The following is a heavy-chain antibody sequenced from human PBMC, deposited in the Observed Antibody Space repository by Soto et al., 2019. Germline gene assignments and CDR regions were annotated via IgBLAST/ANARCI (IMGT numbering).Heavy chain of an antibody. Sequence: PGGSLRLSCVGSGFTFSSYEMNWVRQAPGKGLEWVSYIISTGGTRYYAESVKGRFTISRDNAKNSLYLQMNSLRADDTAVYYCAREWAKGPFDYWGRGTLVTVSS. J-gene: IGHJ4*02. V-gene: IGHV3-48*03. CDR2: IISTGGTR. CDR3: AREWAKGPFDY. CDR1: GFTFSSYE. D-gene: IGHD1-26*01.